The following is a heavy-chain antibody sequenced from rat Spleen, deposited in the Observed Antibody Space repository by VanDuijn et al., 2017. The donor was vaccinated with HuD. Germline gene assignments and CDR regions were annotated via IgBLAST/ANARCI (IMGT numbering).Heavy chain of an antibody. J-gene: IGHJ2*01. CDR1: GFTFSNYY. CDR2: TTNSGNST. V-gene: IGHV5-25*01. D-gene: IGHD1-10*01. Sequence: EVQLVESGGGLVQPGRSMKLSCAASGFTFSNYYMAWVRQAPGKGLEWVASTTNSGNSTYYLEYVKGRFTISRDNAKSTLYLQMNSLRSEDTATYYCTRGGNYDFDYWGLGVMVTVSS. CDR3: TRGGNYDFDY.